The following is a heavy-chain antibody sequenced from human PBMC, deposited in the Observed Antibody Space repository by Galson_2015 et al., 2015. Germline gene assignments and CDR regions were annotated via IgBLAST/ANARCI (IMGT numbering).Heavy chain of an antibody. J-gene: IGHJ5*02. D-gene: IGHD2-15*01. CDR3: ARDQGAGYCSGGSCVGWFDP. V-gene: IGHV3-30-3*01. Sequence: SLRLSCAASGFTFSSYAMHWVRQAPGKGLEWVAVKSYDGSNKYYADSVKGRFTISRDNSKNTLYLQMNSLRAEDTAVYYCARDQGAGYCSGGSCVGWFDPWGQGTLVTVSS. CDR2: KSYDGSNK. CDR1: GFTFSSYA.